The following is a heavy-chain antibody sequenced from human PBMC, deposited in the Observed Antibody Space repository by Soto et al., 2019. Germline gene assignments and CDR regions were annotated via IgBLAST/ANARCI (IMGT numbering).Heavy chain of an antibody. CDR2: INPNSGGT. V-gene: IGHV1-2*04. CDR3: ARAGYSSGWYIENYYHGLDV. D-gene: IGHD6-19*01. J-gene: IGHJ6*02. CDR1: GYTFTGYY. Sequence: ASVKVSCKASGYTFTGYYMHWVRQAPGQGLEWMGWINPNSGGTNYAQKFQGWVTMTRDTSISTAYMELSRLRSDDTAVYYCARAGYSSGWYIENYYHGLDVWGQGTTVTVSS.